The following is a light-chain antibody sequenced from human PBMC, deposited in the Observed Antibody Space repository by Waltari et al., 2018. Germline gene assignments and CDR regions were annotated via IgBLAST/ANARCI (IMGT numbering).Light chain of an antibody. CDR3: CSYARSKVGL. CDR1: ISDFGSFNL. Sequence: QSALTQPASISGSPGQSIPIPCAGTISDFGSFNLLSWYPHHPGKAPNLMIFEVSQRPSGISDRFSGSKSGNTASLTISGLQAEDEANYYCCSYARSKVGLCGGGTKLTVL. J-gene: IGLJ3*02. V-gene: IGLV2-23*02. CDR2: EVS.